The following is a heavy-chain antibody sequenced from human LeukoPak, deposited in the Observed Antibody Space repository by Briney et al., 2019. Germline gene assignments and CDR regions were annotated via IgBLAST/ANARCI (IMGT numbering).Heavy chain of an antibody. CDR3: AKARIAAAGKSLFDY. CDR1: GFTFSSYA. D-gene: IGHD6-13*01. Sequence: RGSLRLSCAASGFTFSSYAMSWVRQAPGKGRGWVSAISGSGGSTYYADSLKGRFTISRDNSKNTLYLQMNSLRAEDTAVYYCAKARIAAAGKSLFDYWGQGTLVTVSS. J-gene: IGHJ4*02. CDR2: ISGSGGST. V-gene: IGHV3-23*01.